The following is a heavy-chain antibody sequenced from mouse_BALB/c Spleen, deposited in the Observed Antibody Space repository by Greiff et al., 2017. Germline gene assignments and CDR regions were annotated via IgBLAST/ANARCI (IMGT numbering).Heavy chain of an antibody. CDR2: ILPGSGST. J-gene: IGHJ3*01. Sequence: VQLQQSGAELMKPGASVKISCKATGYTFSSYWIEWVKQRPGHGLEWIGEILPGSGSTNYNEKFKGKATFTADTSSNTAYMQLSSLTSEDSAVYYCARGTMITTGFAYWGQGTLVTVSA. CDR3: ARGTMITTGFAY. D-gene: IGHD2-4*01. CDR1: GYTFSSYW. V-gene: IGHV1-9*01.